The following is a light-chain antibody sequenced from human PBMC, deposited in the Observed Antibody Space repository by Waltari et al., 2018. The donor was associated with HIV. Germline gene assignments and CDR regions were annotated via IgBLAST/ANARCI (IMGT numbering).Light chain of an antibody. CDR1: SRRIASNY. CDR3: QSYDSSNYV. CDR2: EDN. J-gene: IGLJ1*01. V-gene: IGLV6-57*04. Sequence: NFMLTQPHSVSESPGTTVTISCTRTSRRIASNYVQRYQQRPGSAPTTVIYEDNQRPSGVPDRFSGSIDSSSNSASLTISGLKTEDEADYYCQSYDSSNYVFGTGTKVTVL.